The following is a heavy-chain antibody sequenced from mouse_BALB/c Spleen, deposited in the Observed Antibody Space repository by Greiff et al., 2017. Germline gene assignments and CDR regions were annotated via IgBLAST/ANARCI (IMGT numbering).Heavy chain of an antibody. V-gene: IGHV3-6*02. CDR2: ISYDGSN. Sequence: EVKLMESGPGLVKPSQSLSLTCSVTGYSITSGYYWNWIRQFPGNKLEWMGYISYDGSNNYNPSLKNRISITRDTSKNQFFLKLNSVTTEDTATYYCARDLGNSLRAMDYWGQGTSVTVSS. J-gene: IGHJ4*01. CDR1: GYSITSGYY. D-gene: IGHD1-2*01. CDR3: ARDLGNSLRAMDY.